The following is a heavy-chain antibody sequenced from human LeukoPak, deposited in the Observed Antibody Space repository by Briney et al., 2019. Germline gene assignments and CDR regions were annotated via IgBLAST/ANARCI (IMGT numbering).Heavy chain of an antibody. CDR3: ARAGGGPTTLYWYFDI. D-gene: IGHD1-7*01. V-gene: IGHV3-30*04. CDR2: ISYDGGNK. CDR1: GFTFRSYA. J-gene: IGHJ2*01. Sequence: PGGTLSLSCAASGFTFRSYAMLWVRQAPGKGREGGAVISYDGGNKYYADSVKGRFTISRDNSKKTRYMQMNSLRAEDTAVDYCARAGGGPTTLYWYFDIWGRGTLATVSS.